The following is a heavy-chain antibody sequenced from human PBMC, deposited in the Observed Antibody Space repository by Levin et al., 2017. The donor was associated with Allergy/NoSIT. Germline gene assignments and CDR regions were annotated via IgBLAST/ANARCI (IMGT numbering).Heavy chain of an antibody. CDR1: GFTVSSND. CDR2: FYSGGET. J-gene: IGHJ4*02. D-gene: IGHD1/OR15-1a*01. V-gene: IGHV3-53*01. Sequence: GGSLRLSCTASGFTVSSNDMSWVRQAPGKGLEWVSVFYSGGETKYADSMKGRFTMSRDTSKNTLFLQMNSLRAEDTAVYYCARGLDDKQANTLAYWGQGILVTVSS. CDR3: ARGLDDKQANTLAY.